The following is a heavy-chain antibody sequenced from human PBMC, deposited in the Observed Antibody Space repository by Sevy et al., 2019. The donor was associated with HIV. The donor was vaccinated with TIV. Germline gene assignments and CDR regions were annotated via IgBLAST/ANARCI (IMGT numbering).Heavy chain of an antibody. CDR2: INAISSNI. V-gene: IGHV3-23*01. J-gene: IGHJ3*02. CDR1: GFTFSSYA. CDR3: AGGRYDSSGSFDAFDI. Sequence: GGSLRLSCAASGFTFSSYAMNWVRQAPGKGLEWVSSINAISSNIYYADSVKGRFSISRDNSKNTLYLQMNSLRAEDTAVYYCAGGRYDSSGSFDAFDIWGQGTLVTVSS. D-gene: IGHD3-22*01.